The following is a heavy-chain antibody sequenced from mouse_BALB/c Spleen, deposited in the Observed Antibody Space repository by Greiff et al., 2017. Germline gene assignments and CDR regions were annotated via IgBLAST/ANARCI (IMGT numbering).Heavy chain of an antibody. CDR1: GYTFTSYV. J-gene: IGHJ3*01. V-gene: IGHV1-14*01. CDR3: ARKLFAY. CDR2: INPYNDGT. Sequence: EVKLMESGPELVKPGASVKMSCKASGYTFTSYVMHWVKQKPGQGLEWIGYINPYNDGTKYNEKFKGKATLTSDKSSSTAYMELSSLTSEDSAVYYCARKLFAYWGEGTLVSVSA.